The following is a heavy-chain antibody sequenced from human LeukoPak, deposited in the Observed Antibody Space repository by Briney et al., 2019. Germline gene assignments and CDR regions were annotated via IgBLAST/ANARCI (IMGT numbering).Heavy chain of an antibody. CDR3: AREKVTYYDFWSGYPRGDFDY. V-gene: IGHV4-34*01. J-gene: IGHJ4*02. Sequence: SETLSLTCAVYGGTFSGYYWSWIRQPPGKRLEWVGESNDSGGTNYNPSLKSRVTISADKSKNQVSLKLTSVTAADTAVYYCAREKVTYYDFWSGYPRGDFDYWGQGTLVTVSS. CDR2: SNDSGGT. CDR1: GGTFSGYY. D-gene: IGHD3-3*01.